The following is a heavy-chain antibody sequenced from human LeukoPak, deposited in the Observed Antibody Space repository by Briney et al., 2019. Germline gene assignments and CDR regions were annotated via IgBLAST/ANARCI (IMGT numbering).Heavy chain of an antibody. CDR2: FNSDGRST. V-gene: IGHV3-74*01. Sequence: SGGSLRLSCAASGFTFGTYWMHWVRQAPGKGLVWASRFNSDGRSTYYADSVKGRFTISRDNAKNTLYLQMNSLRAEDTAVYYCARGRYYFDSWGQGTLVTVSS. CDR3: ARGRYYFDS. CDR1: GFTFGTYW. J-gene: IGHJ4*02. D-gene: IGHD4-17*01.